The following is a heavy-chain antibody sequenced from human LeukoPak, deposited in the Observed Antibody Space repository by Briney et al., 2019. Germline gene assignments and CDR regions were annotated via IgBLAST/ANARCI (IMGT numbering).Heavy chain of an antibody. CDR3: ARAPLGLPFDY. Sequence: ASVKVSCKASGYTFTGHYMHWVRQAPGQGLEWMGWINPKSGGTKYEQKFQGRVTMTRDTSISTAYMELSRLTSGDTAVYYCARAPLGLPFDYWGQGSLVTVSS. CDR1: GYTFTGHY. J-gene: IGHJ4*02. CDR2: INPKSGGT. V-gene: IGHV1-2*02.